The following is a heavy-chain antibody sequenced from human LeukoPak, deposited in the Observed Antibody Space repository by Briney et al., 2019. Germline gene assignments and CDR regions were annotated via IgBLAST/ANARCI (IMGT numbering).Heavy chain of an antibody. CDR2: ISYDGSNK. CDR3: ARDRIKQWLVLSYGMDV. D-gene: IGHD6-19*01. J-gene: IGHJ6*02. V-gene: IGHV3-30*03. CDR1: GFSFSSFG. Sequence: GGSLRLSCAASGFSFSSFGMHWVRQAPGKGLEWVAVISYDGSNKFYADSVKGRFTISRDNSKNTLYLQMNSLRAEDTAVYYCARDRIKQWLVLSYGMDVWGQGTTVTVSS.